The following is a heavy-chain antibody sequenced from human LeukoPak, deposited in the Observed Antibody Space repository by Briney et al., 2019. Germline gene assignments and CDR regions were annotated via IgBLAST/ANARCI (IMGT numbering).Heavy chain of an antibody. V-gene: IGHV4-39*01. Sequence: SETLSLTCTVSGGSISSSSYYWGWIRQPPGKGLEWIGSIYYSGSTYYNPSLKSRVTISVDTSKNQFSLKLSSVTAADTAVYYCASFYCSGGSCYSASVTLDPWGQGTLVTVSS. D-gene: IGHD2-15*01. J-gene: IGHJ5*02. CDR3: ASFYCSGGSCYSASVTLDP. CDR1: GGSISSSSYY. CDR2: IYYSGST.